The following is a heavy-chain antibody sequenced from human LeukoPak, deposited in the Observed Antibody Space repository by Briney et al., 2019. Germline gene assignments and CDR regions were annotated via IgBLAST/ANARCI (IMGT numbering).Heavy chain of an antibody. CDR3: ARVLRLALYSSGWYTRGNYFDY. D-gene: IGHD6-19*01. Sequence: SETLSLTCAVYGGSFSGYYWSLIRQPPGKGLEWIGEINHSVSINYNPSLKSRVTISVDTSKNQFSLKLSSVTAADTAVYYCARVLRLALYSSGWYTRGNYFDYWGQGTLVTVSS. CDR2: INHSVSI. J-gene: IGHJ4*02. V-gene: IGHV4-34*01. CDR1: GGSFSGYY.